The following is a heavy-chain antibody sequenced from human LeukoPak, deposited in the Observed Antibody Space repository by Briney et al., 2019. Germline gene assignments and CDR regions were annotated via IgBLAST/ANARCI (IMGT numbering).Heavy chain of an antibody. CDR3: ARRYYDFWSGYYSSPYYFDY. D-gene: IGHD3-3*01. Sequence: SETLSLTCAVYGGSFSGYYWSWIRQPPGKGLEWIGEINHSGSTNYNPSLKSRVTISVDTSKNQFSLKLSSVTAADTAVYYCARRYYDFWSGYYSSPYYFDYWGQGTLVTVSS. V-gene: IGHV4-34*01. CDR2: INHSGST. CDR1: GGSFSGYY. J-gene: IGHJ4*02.